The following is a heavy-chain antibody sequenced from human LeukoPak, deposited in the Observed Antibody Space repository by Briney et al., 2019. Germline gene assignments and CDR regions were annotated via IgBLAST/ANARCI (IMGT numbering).Heavy chain of an antibody. D-gene: IGHD1-26*01. Sequence: SETLSLTCTVSGGSITSSSYYWGWIRQPPGKGLEWIGSIYYSGSTHYNPSLKSRVTISIDTSKNQFSLKLSSVTAADTAVYYCARLRWELPYYYYGMDVWGQGTTVTVSS. CDR2: IYYSGST. J-gene: IGHJ6*02. V-gene: IGHV4-39*07. CDR1: GGSITSSSYY. CDR3: ARLRWELPYYYYGMDV.